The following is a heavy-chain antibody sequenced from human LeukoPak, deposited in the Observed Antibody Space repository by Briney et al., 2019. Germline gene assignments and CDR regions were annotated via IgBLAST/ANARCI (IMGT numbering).Heavy chain of an antibody. J-gene: IGHJ4*02. D-gene: IGHD3-22*01. CDR1: GYTFTGYF. Sequence: ASVKVSCKASGYTFTGYFIHWVRQAPGQGLKCMGWIYPDSGGTNSAQKFQGLVIMTSYTSSSTAYMERSRLKADDTAVYYCARADYYVSSGYYQYWGQGTLVTVSS. CDR3: ARADYYVSSGYYQY. CDR2: IYPDSGGT. V-gene: IGHV1-2*04.